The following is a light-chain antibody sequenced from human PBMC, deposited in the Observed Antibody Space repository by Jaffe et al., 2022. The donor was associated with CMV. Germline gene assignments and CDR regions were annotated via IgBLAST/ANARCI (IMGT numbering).Light chain of an antibody. CDR2: GAS. J-gene: IGKJ2*01. Sequence: EIVMTQSPATLSVSLGERATLSCRASQSVGTNLAWYQQKSGQAPRLLISGASTRATGIPARFSGSGSGTEFTLSISSLQSEDFAVYYCHHYNNWPPHTFGQGTKLEI. CDR1: QSVGTN. V-gene: IGKV3-15*01. CDR3: HHYNNWPPHT.